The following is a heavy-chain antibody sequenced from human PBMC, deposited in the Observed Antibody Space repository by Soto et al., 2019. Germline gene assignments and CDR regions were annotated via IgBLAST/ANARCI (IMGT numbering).Heavy chain of an antibody. J-gene: IGHJ4*01. CDR2: INPYNGNT. Sequence: ASVKVSCKASGCSFSSYGVSWVRQAPGQGLEWIGWINPYNGNTLNAQNLQGRVTLTTDTSTSTAYMELRSLRSDDTAIYYCARDPGAATFDYWGQGTLVTVSS. V-gene: IGHV1-18*04. CDR1: GCSFSSYG. D-gene: IGHD1-26*01. CDR3: ARDPGAATFDY.